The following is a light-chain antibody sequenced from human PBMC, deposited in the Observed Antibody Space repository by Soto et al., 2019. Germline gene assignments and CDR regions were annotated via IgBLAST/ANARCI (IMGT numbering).Light chain of an antibody. CDR1: QSVGGN. CDR2: DAS. CDR3: QQYNNWPLYT. V-gene: IGKV3-15*01. J-gene: IGKJ2*01. Sequence: EIVMTQSPATLSVSPGERATLSCRASQSVGGNLAWYQQRPGRAPRLLIYDASTRATDIPARFSGSGSGTEFTLTISSLQSEDFALYYCQQYNNWPLYTFGQGTKREIK.